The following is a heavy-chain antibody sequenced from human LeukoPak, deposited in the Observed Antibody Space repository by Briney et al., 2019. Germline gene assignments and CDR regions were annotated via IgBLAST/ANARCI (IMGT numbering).Heavy chain of an antibody. CDR2: IRYDGSNK. CDR3: AKDSWEVGATSEIGY. Sequence: PGGSLRLSCAASGFTFSSYGMHWVRQAPGKGLEWVAFIRYDGSNKYYADSVKGRFTISRDNSKNTLYLQMNSLRAEDTAVYYCAKDSWEVGATSEIGYWGQGTLVTVSS. CDR1: GFTFSSYG. V-gene: IGHV3-30*02. D-gene: IGHD1-26*01. J-gene: IGHJ4*02.